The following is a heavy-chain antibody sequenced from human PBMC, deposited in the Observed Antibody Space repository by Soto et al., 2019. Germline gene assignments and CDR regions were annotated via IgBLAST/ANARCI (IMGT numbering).Heavy chain of an antibody. CDR3: ARDLPGYCTTTDCYSYFDY. V-gene: IGHV3-7*03. Sequence: GGSLRLSCAVSGFTFSRYSMSWVRQAPGEGLEWVANIQKDGSEKYYVDSVKGRCTISRDNAKNSLYLQRNSLRAEETAVYYCARDLPGYCTTTDCYSYFDYWGQGTLVTVSS. J-gene: IGHJ4*02. CDR2: IQKDGSEK. D-gene: IGHD2-2*02. CDR1: GFTFSRYS.